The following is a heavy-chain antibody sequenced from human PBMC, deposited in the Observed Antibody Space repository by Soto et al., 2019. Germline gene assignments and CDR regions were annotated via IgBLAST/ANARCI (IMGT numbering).Heavy chain of an antibody. CDR3: ASRPYSNYYYYYMDV. V-gene: IGHV1-69*02. CDR1: GGTFSSYT. Sequence: SVKVSCKASGGTFSSYTISGVRQAPGQGLEWMGRIIPILGIANYAQKFQGRVTITADKSTSTAYMELSSLRSEDTAVYYCASRPYSNYYYYYMDVWGKGTTVTVSS. J-gene: IGHJ6*03. D-gene: IGHD4-4*01. CDR2: IIPILGIA.